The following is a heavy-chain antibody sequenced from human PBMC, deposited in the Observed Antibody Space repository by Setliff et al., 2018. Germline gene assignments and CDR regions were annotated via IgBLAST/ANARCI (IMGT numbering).Heavy chain of an antibody. CDR3: VREGGDGDSSGYYPPLDY. J-gene: IGHJ4*02. D-gene: IGHD3-22*01. Sequence: ASVKVSCKASAYSFTNYGITWVRQAPGQGLEWMGWISAYDGNTRFAQNIQGRVTLTTDTPTSTAYMELRSLRSDDTAIYYCVREGGDGDSSGYYPPLDYWGQGTLVTVSS. V-gene: IGHV1-18*01. CDR1: AYSFTNYG. CDR2: ISAYDGNT.